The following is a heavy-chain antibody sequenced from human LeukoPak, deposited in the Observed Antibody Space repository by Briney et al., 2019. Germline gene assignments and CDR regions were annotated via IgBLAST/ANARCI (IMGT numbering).Heavy chain of an antibody. D-gene: IGHD6-6*01. CDR1: GYTFTSYY. CDR2: INPSGGST. Sequence: ASVKVSCKASGYTFTSYYMHWVRQAPGQGLEWMGIINPSGGSTSYAQKFQGRVTMTTATSTSTVYMELSSLRSADPAVSYCARGSTYSFDYWGQGTLVTVSP. CDR3: ARGSTYSFDY. J-gene: IGHJ4*02. V-gene: IGHV1-46*01.